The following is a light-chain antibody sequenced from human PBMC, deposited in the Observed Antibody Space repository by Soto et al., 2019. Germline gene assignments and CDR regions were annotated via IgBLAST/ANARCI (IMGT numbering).Light chain of an antibody. V-gene: IGLV2-14*01. CDR1: SSDVGGYNY. J-gene: IGLJ1*01. CDR3: TSYRSTSTLYV. Sequence: QSALTQPASVSGSPGQSITISCTGTSSDVGGYNYVSLYQQNPGKAPKLMIYEISNRPSGVSNRFSGSKSGNTASLTISGLQAEDEADYYCTSYRSTSTLYVFGTGTKLTVL. CDR2: EIS.